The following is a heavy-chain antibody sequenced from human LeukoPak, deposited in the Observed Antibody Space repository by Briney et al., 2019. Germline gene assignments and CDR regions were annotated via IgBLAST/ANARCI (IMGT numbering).Heavy chain of an antibody. J-gene: IGHJ3*02. Sequence: ASVKVSCKASGYTFTSYYMHWVRQAPGQGLEWMGIINPSGGSTSYAQKFQGRVTMTRHMSTSTVYMELSSLRSEDTAVYYCAREALYDSSDRAFDIWGQGTMVTVSS. CDR2: INPSGGST. CDR1: GYTFTSYY. CDR3: AREALYDSSDRAFDI. V-gene: IGHV1-46*01. D-gene: IGHD3-22*01.